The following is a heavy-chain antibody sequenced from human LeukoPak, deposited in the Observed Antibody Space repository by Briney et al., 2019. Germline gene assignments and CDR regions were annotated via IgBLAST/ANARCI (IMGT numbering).Heavy chain of an antibody. J-gene: IGHJ4*02. Sequence: PSETLSLTCTVSGDSINNYYWSWIRQPPGKGLEWIGNINYSGSTNSNPSLKSRATISVDMSRNQFSLKLSSVTAADTAVYYCVRSDDFWSGYYGYWGQGTLVTVSS. D-gene: IGHD3-3*01. CDR3: VRSDDFWSGYYGY. CDR2: INYSGST. CDR1: GDSINNYY. V-gene: IGHV4-59*01.